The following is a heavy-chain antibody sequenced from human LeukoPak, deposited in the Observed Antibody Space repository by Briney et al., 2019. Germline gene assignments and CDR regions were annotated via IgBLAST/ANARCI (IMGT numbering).Heavy chain of an antibody. D-gene: IGHD6-13*01. CDR1: GGSISSYY. CDR3: AGTGIAAAGTSDY. V-gene: IGHV4-59*01. Sequence: PSETLSLTCTVSGGSISSYYWSWIRQPPGKGLEWIGYIYYSGSTNYNPSLKSRVTISVDTSKNQFSLKLSSVTAADTAVYYCAGTGIAAAGTSDYWGQGTLVTVSS. J-gene: IGHJ4*02. CDR2: IYYSGST.